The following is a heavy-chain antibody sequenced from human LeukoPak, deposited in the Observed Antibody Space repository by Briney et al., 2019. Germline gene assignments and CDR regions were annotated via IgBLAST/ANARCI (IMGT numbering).Heavy chain of an antibody. CDR3: ARDSGYDYRAFDI. V-gene: IGHV4-30-2*01. Sequence: SETLSLTCAVSGGSISSGGYSWSWIRQPPGKGLEWIGYIYHSGSTYYNPSLKSRVTISVDTSKNQLSLKLSSVTAADTAVYYCARDSGYDYRAFDIWGQGTMVTVSS. CDR2: IYHSGST. CDR1: GGSISSGGYS. D-gene: IGHD5-12*01. J-gene: IGHJ3*02.